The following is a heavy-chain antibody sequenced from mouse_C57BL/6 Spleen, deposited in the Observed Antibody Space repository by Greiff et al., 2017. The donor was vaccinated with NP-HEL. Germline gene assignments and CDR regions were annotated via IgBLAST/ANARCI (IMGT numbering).Heavy chain of an antibody. CDR1: GYTFTSYT. CDR2: INPSSGYT. Sequence: VQLQQSGAELARPGASVKMSCKASGYTFTSYTMHWVKQRPGQGLEWIGYINPSSGYTKYNQKFKDKATLTADKSSSTAYMQLSSLTSEDSAVYYCARSRGDYAMDYWGQGTSVTVSS. D-gene: IGHD1-1*01. V-gene: IGHV1-4*01. CDR3: ARSRGDYAMDY. J-gene: IGHJ4*01.